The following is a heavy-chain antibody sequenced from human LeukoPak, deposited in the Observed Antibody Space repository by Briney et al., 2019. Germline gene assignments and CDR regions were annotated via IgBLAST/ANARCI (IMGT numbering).Heavy chain of an antibody. CDR1: GFTLSSYE. D-gene: IGHD3-10*02. CDR3: AELGITMIGGV. Sequence: GALRLSWSASGFTLSSYEMDWVRQAPGKGLGLVSYISSSGSTIYYADSVKGRFTISRDNAKNSLYLQMNSLRAEDTAVYYCAELGITMIGGVWGKGTTVTISS. J-gene: IGHJ6*04. CDR2: ISSSGSTI. V-gene: IGHV3-48*03.